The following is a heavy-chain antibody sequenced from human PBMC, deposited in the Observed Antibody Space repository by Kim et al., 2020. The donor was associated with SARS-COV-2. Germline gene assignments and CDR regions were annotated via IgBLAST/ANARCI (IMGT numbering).Heavy chain of an antibody. V-gene: IGHV1-24*01. CDR3: ATAPALVRDGWFDP. D-gene: IGHD6-6*01. CDR2: FDPEDGET. CDR1: GYTLTELS. Sequence: ASVKVSCKVSGYTLTELSMHWVRQAPGKGLEWMGGFDPEDGETIYAQKFQGRVTMTEDTSTDTAYMELSSLRSEETAVYYCATAPALVRDGWFDPWGQGTLVTVSS. J-gene: IGHJ5*02.